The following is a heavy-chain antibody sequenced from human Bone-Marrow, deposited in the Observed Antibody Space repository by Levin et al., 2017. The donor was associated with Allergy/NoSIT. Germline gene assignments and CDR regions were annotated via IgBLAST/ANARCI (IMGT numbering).Heavy chain of an antibody. D-gene: IGHD2-8*01. V-gene: IGHV1-2*02. CDR3: ARGYRCTNGVCYTRHLVDFC. Sequence: GESLKISCKASGYTFTGYYMHWVRQAPGQGLEWMGWINPNSGGTNYAQKFQGRVTMTRDTSISTAYMELSRLRSDDTAVYYCARGYRCTNGVCYTRHLVDFCWGQGTLVTVSS. J-gene: IGHJ4*02. CDR1: GYTFTGYY. CDR2: INPNSGGT.